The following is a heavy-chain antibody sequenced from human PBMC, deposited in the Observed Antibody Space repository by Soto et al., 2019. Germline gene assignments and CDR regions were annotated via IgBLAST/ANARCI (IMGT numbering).Heavy chain of an antibody. V-gene: IGHV5-51*01. Sequence: PGESLKISCKGSGYSFTSYWIGWVRQMPGKGLEWMGIIYPGDSYTRYSPSFQGQVTISADKFISTAYLQWSSLKASDTAMYYCARLTDSSGYYKDFDYWGQGTLVTVSS. CDR2: IYPGDSYT. CDR3: ARLTDSSGYYKDFDY. J-gene: IGHJ4*02. D-gene: IGHD3-22*01. CDR1: GYSFTSYW.